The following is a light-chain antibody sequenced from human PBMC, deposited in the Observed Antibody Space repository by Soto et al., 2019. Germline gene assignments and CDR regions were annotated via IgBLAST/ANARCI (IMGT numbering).Light chain of an antibody. J-gene: IGKJ5*01. V-gene: IGKV3-15*01. CDR3: QQYNNWPPNP. CDR1: QSVSSD. CDR2: GAS. Sequence: EIVMTQSQATLSVSLGERATLSCRASQSVSSDLAWYQQKPGQAPRLLISGASTRATGIPARFSGSGSGTEFTLTISSLQSEDFAVYYCQQYNNWPPNPFGQGTRLEI.